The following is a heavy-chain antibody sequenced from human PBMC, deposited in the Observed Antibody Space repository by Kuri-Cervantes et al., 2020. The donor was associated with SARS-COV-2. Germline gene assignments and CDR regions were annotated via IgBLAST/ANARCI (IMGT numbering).Heavy chain of an antibody. CDR3: TRDDFWSGYFED. V-gene: IGHV3-49*04. CDR1: GFTFGDYA. Sequence: GGSLRLSCTASGFTFGDYAMSWVRQAPGKGLEWVGFIRSKAYGGTTEYAASVKGRFTISRDDSKSIAYLLMNSLKTEDTAVYYCTRDDFWSGYFEDWGQGTLVTVSS. J-gene: IGHJ4*02. D-gene: IGHD3-3*01. CDR2: IRSKAYGGTT.